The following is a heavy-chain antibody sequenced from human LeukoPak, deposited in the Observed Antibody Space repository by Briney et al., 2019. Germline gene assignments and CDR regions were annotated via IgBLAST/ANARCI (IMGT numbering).Heavy chain of an antibody. J-gene: IGHJ4*02. CDR2: ISSSSSYI. Sequence: GGSLRLSCAASGFTFSSYIMNWVRQAPGKGLEWVSSISSSSSYIYYADSVKGRFTISRDNAKNSLYLQMNSLRAEDTAVYYCARDSTYSSSWYEHYWGQGTPVTVSS. CDR3: ARDSTYSSSWYEHY. D-gene: IGHD6-13*01. V-gene: IGHV3-21*01. CDR1: GFTFSSYI.